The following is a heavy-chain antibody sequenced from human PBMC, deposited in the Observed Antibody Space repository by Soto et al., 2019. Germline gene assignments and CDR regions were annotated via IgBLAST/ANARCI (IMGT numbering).Heavy chain of an antibody. CDR3: ARSTGYSSSWYYYYYGMDV. D-gene: IGHD6-13*01. Sequence: SLTCAVYGGSFSGYYWSWIRQPPGKGLEWIGEINHSGSTNYNPSLKSRVTISVDTSKNQFSLKLSSVTAADTAVYYCARSTGYSSSWYYYYYGMDVWGQGTTVTVSS. CDR2: INHSGST. CDR1: GGSFSGYY. J-gene: IGHJ6*02. V-gene: IGHV4-34*01.